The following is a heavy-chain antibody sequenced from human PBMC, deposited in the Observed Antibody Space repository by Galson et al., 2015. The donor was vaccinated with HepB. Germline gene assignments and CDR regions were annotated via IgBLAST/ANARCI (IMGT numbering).Heavy chain of an antibody. V-gene: IGHV3-23*01. CDR3: AKVFEGSGSYSYYFDY. J-gene: IGHJ4*02. Sequence: SLRLSCAASGFTFSNYAMGWVRQAPGKGLEWVSAITGSGGSTYSANSRFIISKDNSKNTLYLQMNSLRAEDTAVYYCAKVFEGSGSYSYYFDYWGQGTLVTVSS. D-gene: IGHD3-10*01. CDR1: GFTFSNYA. CDR2: ITGSGGST.